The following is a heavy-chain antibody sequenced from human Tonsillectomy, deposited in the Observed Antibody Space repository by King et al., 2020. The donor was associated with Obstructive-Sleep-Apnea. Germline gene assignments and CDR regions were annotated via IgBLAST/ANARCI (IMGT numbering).Heavy chain of an antibody. J-gene: IGHJ4*02. D-gene: IGHD3-22*01. CDR1: GFTFDDYA. CDR2: ISWDGGST. V-gene: IGHV3-43D*03. Sequence: VQLAESGGVVVQPGGSLRLSCAASGFTFDDYAMHWVRQAPGKGLEWVSLISWDGGSTYYADSVKGRFTISRDNSKNSLYLQMNSLRAEDTALYYCAKDRVPYYYDSSGYYWDYWGQGTLVTVSS. CDR3: AKDRVPYYYDSSGYYWDY.